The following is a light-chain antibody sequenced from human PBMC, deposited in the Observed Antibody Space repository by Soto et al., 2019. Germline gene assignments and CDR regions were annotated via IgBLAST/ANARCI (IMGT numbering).Light chain of an antibody. V-gene: IGKV1-5*01. Sequence: DIQMPQSPSTLSASVGDRVTITCRASQSISSWLAWYQQKPGKAPKLLIYDASSLESGVPSRFSGSGSGTEFTLTISSLQPDDFATYYCQQYNSYSPTFGQGTKVDI. J-gene: IGKJ1*01. CDR2: DAS. CDR3: QQYNSYSPT. CDR1: QSISSW.